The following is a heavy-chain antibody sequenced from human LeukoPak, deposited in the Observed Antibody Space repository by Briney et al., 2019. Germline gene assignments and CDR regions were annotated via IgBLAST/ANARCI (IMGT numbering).Heavy chain of an antibody. J-gene: IGHJ4*02. CDR1: GFTFSTFW. CDR3: ARDRGSQDY. CDR2: IKQDGSEK. Sequence: GGPLTLSCGASGFTFSTFWMSWVRQAPGKGLEWVANIKQDGSEKYYVDSVKGRFTISRDNAKNSLYLQMNSLRAEDTAVYYCARDRGSQDYWGQGTLVTVSS. D-gene: IGHD3-10*01. V-gene: IGHV3-7*05.